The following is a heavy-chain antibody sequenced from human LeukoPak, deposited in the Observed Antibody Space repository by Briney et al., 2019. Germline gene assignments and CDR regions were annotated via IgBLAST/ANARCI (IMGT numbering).Heavy chain of an antibody. V-gene: IGHV3-23*01. CDR2: ISGSGGST. CDR3: AKAIAVAGENWFDP. CDR1: GFTFSSYA. Sequence: GGSLRLSCAASGFTFSSYAMSWVRQAPGTGLEWVSAISGSGGSTYYADSVKGRFTISRDNSKNTLYLQMNSLRAEDTAVYYCAKAIAVAGENWFDPWGQGTLVTVSS. J-gene: IGHJ5*02. D-gene: IGHD6-19*01.